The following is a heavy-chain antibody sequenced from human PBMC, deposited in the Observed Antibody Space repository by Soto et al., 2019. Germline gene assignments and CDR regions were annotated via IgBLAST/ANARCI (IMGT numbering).Heavy chain of an antibody. CDR2: IYWDDDK. J-gene: IGHJ1*01. Sequence: SGPTLVNPTQTLTLTCTFSGFSLSTSGVGVGWIRQPPGKALEWLALIYWDDDKRYSPSLKSRLTITKDTSKNQVVLTMTNMDPVDTATYYCARTNIVLMVYARQYFQHWGQGTLVTVSS. V-gene: IGHV2-5*02. CDR1: GFSLSTSGVG. CDR3: ARTNIVLMVYARQYFQH. D-gene: IGHD2-8*01.